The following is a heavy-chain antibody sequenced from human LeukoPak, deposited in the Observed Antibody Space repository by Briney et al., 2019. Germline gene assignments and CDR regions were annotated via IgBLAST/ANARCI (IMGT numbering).Heavy chain of an antibody. Sequence: PGGSLRLSCAASGFTFSSYWMSWVRQAPGKGLEWVANIKQDGSEKYYVDSVKGRFTISRDNAKNSPYLQMNSLRAEDTAVYYCARETYQLLYLDNAFDIWGQGTMVTVSS. D-gene: IGHD2-2*02. V-gene: IGHV3-7*01. J-gene: IGHJ3*02. CDR2: IKQDGSEK. CDR3: ARETYQLLYLDNAFDI. CDR1: GFTFSSYW.